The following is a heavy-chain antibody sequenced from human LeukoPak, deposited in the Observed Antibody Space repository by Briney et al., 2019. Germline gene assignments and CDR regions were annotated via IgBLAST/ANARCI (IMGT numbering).Heavy chain of an antibody. CDR2: INPNSGGT. J-gene: IGHJ6*03. CDR3: ARVQSYYYYYMDV. Sequence: ASVKVSCKASGYTFTGYYMHWVRQAPGQGLEWIGWINPNSGGTNYAQKFRGRVTMTRDTSISTAYMELSRLRSDDAAVYYCARVQSYYYYYMDVWGKGTTVTVSS. V-gene: IGHV1-2*02. CDR1: GYTFTGYY.